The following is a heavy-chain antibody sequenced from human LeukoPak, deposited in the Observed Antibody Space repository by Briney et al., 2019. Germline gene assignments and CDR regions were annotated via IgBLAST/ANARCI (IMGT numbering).Heavy chain of an antibody. CDR2: INPNSGGT. V-gene: IGHV1-2*02. D-gene: IGHD1-26*01. Sequence: ASVKVSCKASGYTFTGYYMHWVRQAPGQGLEWMGWINPNSGGTNYAQKFQGRATMTRDTSISTAYMELSRLRSDDTAVHYCARDQGELTFDYWGQGTLVTVSS. J-gene: IGHJ4*02. CDR1: GYTFTGYY. CDR3: ARDQGELTFDY.